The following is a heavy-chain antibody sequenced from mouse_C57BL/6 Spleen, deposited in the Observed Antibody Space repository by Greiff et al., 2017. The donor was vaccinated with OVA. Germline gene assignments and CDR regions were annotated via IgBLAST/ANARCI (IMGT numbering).Heavy chain of an antibody. D-gene: IGHD1-1*01. J-gene: IGHJ2*01. CDR1: GYTFTSYD. V-gene: IGHV1-85*01. Sequence: VQLKESGPELVKPGVSVKLSCKASGYTFTSYDINWVKQRPGQGLEWIGWIYPRDGSNKYNEKFKGKATLTVDPSSSTAYMELHSLTSEDSAVYFCAVVATYRYYFDYWGQGTTLTVSS. CDR2: IYPRDGSN. CDR3: AVVATYRYYFDY.